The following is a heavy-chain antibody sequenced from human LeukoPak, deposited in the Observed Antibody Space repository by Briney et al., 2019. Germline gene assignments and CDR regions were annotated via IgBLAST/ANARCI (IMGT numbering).Heavy chain of an antibody. CDR3: ARGKYLTVMLAYTPVQYFAY. J-gene: IGHJ4*02. Sequence: MSSETLSLTCAVYGGSFSGYYWSWIRQPPGKGLEWIGEINHSGSTNYNPSLKSRVTISVDTSKNQFSLKLSSVTAADTAVYYCARGKYLTVMLAYTPVQYFAYWGQGTLVTVSS. CDR1: GGSFSGYY. CDR2: INHSGST. D-gene: IGHD5-18*01. V-gene: IGHV4-34*01.